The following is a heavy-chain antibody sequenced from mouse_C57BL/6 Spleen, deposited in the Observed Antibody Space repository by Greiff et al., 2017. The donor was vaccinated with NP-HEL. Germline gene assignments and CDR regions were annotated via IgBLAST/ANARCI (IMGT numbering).Heavy chain of an antibody. CDR3: ARSSNPYYYAMDY. V-gene: IGHV1-50*01. J-gene: IGHJ4*01. CDR1: GYTFTSYW. D-gene: IGHD2-5*01. Sequence: QVQLQQPGAELVKPGASVKLSCKASGYTFTSYWMQWVKQRPGQGLEWIGEIDPSDSYTNYNQKFKGKATLTVDTSSSTAYMQLSSLTSEDSAVYYCARSSNPYYYAMDYWGQGTSVTVSS. CDR2: IDPSDSYT.